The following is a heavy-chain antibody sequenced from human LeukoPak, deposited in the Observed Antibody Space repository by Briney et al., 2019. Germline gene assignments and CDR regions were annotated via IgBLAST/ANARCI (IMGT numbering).Heavy chain of an antibody. CDR3: APRSVVVVVAATQDWFDP. J-gene: IGHJ5*02. CDR1: CGSFSCYY. D-gene: IGHD2-15*01. CDR2: INHSGST. V-gene: IGHV4-34*01. Sequence: SETLSLTCAVYCGSFSCYYWSWIRPPPRKGLECLREINHSGSTNYNPPLQGRVTISVDTPKNQFSLKRGSVTAADTAVYDCAPRSVVVVVAATQDWFDPWGQGTLVTVSS.